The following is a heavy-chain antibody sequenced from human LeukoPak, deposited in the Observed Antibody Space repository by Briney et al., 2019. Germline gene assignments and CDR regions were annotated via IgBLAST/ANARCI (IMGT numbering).Heavy chain of an antibody. CDR1: GGSISSGDYY. J-gene: IGHJ4*02. V-gene: IGHV4-31*03. CDR3: ARLRAYYYDSSGYYNFDF. CDR2: IFYSGST. D-gene: IGHD3-22*01. Sequence: SETLSPTCTVSGGSISSGDYYWSWIRQYPGKGLEWIGYIFYSGSTYYNPSLKSRVTISIDTSKNQFSLRLSSVTAADTAVYYCARLRAYYYDSSGYYNFDFWGQGTLVTVSS.